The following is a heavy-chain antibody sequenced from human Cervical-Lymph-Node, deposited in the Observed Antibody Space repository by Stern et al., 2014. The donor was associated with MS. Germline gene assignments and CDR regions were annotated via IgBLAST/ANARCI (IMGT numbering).Heavy chain of an antibody. CDR2: IYGDGST. J-gene: IGHJ5*02. CDR1: EFPVSSHF. V-gene: IGHV3-53*01. Sequence: EVQLVESGGGLIQPGGSLRLSCAASEFPVSSHFMSWVRQAPGKGLEWVSIIYGDGSTYYADSVQGRFTISRDNSKNTVSLQMNSLRAEDTAVYHCARGGSPPSLWFDWFDPWGQGTLVAVSS. CDR3: ARGGSPPSLWFDWFDP. D-gene: IGHD3-10*01.